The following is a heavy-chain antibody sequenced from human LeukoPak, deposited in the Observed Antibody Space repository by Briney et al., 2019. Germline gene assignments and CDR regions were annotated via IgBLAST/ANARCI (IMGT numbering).Heavy chain of an antibody. CDR1: GGTFSSYA. CDR2: IIPIFGTA. Sequence: GSSVKVSCKASGGTFSSYAISWVRQAPGQGLEWMGGIIPIFGTANYAQKFQGRVTITADESTSTAYMELSSLRSEDTAVYYCAERGAEVGATVAPGDYWGQGTLVTVSS. J-gene: IGHJ4*02. D-gene: IGHD1-26*01. CDR3: AERGAEVGATVAPGDY. V-gene: IGHV1-69*01.